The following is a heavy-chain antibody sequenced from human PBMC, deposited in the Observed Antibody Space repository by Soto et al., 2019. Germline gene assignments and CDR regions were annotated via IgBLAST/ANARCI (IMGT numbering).Heavy chain of an antibody. J-gene: IGHJ3*02. CDR1: GFTFSSYA. Sequence: GGSLRLSCAASGFTFSSYAMSWVRQAPGKGLEWVSAISGSGGSTYYADSVKGRFTISRDNSKNTLYLQMNSLRAEDTAVYYCAKDPQPWFGEPQAFDIWGQGTMVTVSS. CDR3: AKDPQPWFGEPQAFDI. D-gene: IGHD3-10*01. CDR2: ISGSGGST. V-gene: IGHV3-23*01.